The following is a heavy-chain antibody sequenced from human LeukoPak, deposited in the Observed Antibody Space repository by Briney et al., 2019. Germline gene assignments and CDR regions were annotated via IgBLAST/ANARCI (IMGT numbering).Heavy chain of an antibody. CDR3: ARSCPSYCSSSSCSNNWFDP. V-gene: IGHV3-21*01. Sequence: GGALRLSCAASGFTFSSYSMTWVRQAPGKGLEWVSSISSSRSYIYYADSVKGRFTISRDNAKNSLYLQMNSLRAEDTAVYYCARSCPSYCSSSSCSNNWFDPWGQGTLVTVSS. CDR2: ISSSRSYI. D-gene: IGHD2-2*01. CDR1: GFTFSSYS. J-gene: IGHJ5*02.